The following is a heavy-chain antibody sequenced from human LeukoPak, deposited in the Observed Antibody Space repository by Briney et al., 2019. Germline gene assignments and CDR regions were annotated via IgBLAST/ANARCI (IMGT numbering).Heavy chain of an antibody. CDR1: GFTFSSYD. V-gene: IGHV3-30*02. D-gene: IGHD3-22*01. J-gene: IGHJ2*01. CDR2: IRYDGSNK. CDR3: ARDRDYYDSNGYLLRAWYFDL. Sequence: QPGGSLRLSCAASGFTFSSYDIHWVRQAPGKGLEWVAFIRYDGSNKYYADSVKGRFTISRDNSKNTLYLQMNSLRAEDTAVYYCARDRDYYDSNGYLLRAWYFDLWGRGTLVTVSS.